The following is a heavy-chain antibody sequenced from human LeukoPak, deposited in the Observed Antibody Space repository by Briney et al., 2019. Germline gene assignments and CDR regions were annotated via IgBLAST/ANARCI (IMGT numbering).Heavy chain of an antibody. V-gene: IGHV4-59*01. CDR3: ARYVWGSYPTFEDY. CDR1: GGSISSYY. CDR2: IFYSGST. J-gene: IGHJ4*02. D-gene: IGHD3-16*02. Sequence: PSETLSLTCTVSGGSISSYYWSWIRQPPRKGLEWIGYIFYSGSTNYNPSLKSRVTISVDTSKNQFSLKLSSVTAADAAVYYCARYVWGSYPTFEDYWGQGTLVTVSS.